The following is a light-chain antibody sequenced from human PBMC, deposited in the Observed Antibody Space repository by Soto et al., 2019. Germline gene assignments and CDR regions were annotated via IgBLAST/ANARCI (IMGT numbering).Light chain of an antibody. V-gene: IGKV3-20*01. J-gene: IGKJ2*01. CDR1: QSVYNSY. Sequence: EIVLTQSPGTLSLSPGERATLSCRASQSVYNSYLAWYQQKPGQTPRLLINAASNRATGVPDRFSGSGSGTDFTLTISRLEPEDFAVYYCQQYGSPPQTFGQGTQVEI. CDR3: QQYGSPPQT. CDR2: AAS.